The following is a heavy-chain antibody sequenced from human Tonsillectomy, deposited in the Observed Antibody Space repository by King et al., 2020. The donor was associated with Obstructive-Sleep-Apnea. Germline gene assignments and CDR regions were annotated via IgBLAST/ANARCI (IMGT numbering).Heavy chain of an antibody. CDR3: ANFDSSGYYRQDY. CDR1: GYIFTNYW. D-gene: IGHD3-22*01. CDR2: IYPADSDT. V-gene: IGHV5-51*01. J-gene: IGHJ4*02. Sequence: QLVQSGAAVRKPGESLKISCKGSGYIFTNYWIGWVRQMPGKGLEWMGIIYPADSDTRYSPSFQGQVTISADKSISTAYLQWSSLKASDTAIYYCANFDSSGYYRQDYWGQGTRVTVSS.